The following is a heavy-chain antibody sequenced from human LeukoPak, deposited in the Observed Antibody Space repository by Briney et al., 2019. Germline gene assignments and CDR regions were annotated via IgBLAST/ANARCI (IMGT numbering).Heavy chain of an antibody. CDR1: DFTFSNAW. D-gene: IGHD3-16*01. Sequence: TGGSLRLSCAASDFTFSNAWMHWVRQAPGKGLEWVASINHNGNVNYYVGSVKGRFTISRDNAKNSLYLQMSNLRAEDTAVYFCARGGGLDVWGQGATVTVSS. CDR3: ARGGGLDV. V-gene: IGHV3-7*03. J-gene: IGHJ6*02. CDR2: INHNGNVN.